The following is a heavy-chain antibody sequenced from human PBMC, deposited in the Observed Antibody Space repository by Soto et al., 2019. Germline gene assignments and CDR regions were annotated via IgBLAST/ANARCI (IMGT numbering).Heavy chain of an antibody. CDR1: GGSISSSSYY. J-gene: IGHJ6*02. CDR3: ATNYDILTGYPPYYGMDV. Sequence: PSETLSLTCTVSGGSISSSSYYWGWIRQPPGKGLEWIGSIYYSGSTYYNPSLKSRVTISVDTSKNQFSLKLSSVTAADTAVYYCATNYDILTGYPPYYGMDVWGQGTMVT. V-gene: IGHV4-39*01. CDR2: IYYSGST. D-gene: IGHD3-9*01.